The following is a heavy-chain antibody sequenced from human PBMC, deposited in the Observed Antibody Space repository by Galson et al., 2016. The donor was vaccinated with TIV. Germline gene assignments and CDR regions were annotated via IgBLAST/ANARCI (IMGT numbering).Heavy chain of an antibody. D-gene: IGHD2-15*01. CDR3: ARHLSAADYLGMDV. Sequence: SLRLSCAASGFDVSRHYMSWVRQAPGKGLEWVSFIYSTGSTKYADSVKGRFTISRDSSENTVFLQMNSLRAEDTAVYYCARHLSAADYLGMDVWGQGTTVTVSS. J-gene: IGHJ6*02. CDR2: IYSTGST. V-gene: IGHV3-66*04. CDR1: GFDVSRHY.